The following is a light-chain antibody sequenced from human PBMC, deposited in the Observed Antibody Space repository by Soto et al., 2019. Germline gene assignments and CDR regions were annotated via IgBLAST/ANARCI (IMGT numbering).Light chain of an antibody. CDR3: QQYGSSWWT. Sequence: IVLTQSPGTLSSPPGVTAPLSCRASQSVSSSYLAWYHQKPGQARRLRTDGASSRATGIPDRFSGSGSGTDFTLTMSRLEPEDFAVYYCQQYGSSWWTFGQGTKVDIK. CDR2: GAS. V-gene: IGKV3-20*01. CDR1: QSVSSSY. J-gene: IGKJ1*01.